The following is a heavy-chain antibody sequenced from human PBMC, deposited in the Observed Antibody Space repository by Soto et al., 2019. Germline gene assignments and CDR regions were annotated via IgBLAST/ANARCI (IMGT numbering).Heavy chain of an antibody. CDR3: AWYYYDSSGPVRFDP. V-gene: IGHV1-69*13. J-gene: IGHJ5*02. CDR2: IIPIFGTA. Sequence: ASVKVSCKASGGTFSSYAISWVRQAPGQGLEWMGGIIPIFGTANYAQKFQGRVTITADESTSTAYMELSSLRSEDTAVYYCAWYYYDSSGPVRFDPWGQGTLVTVSS. D-gene: IGHD3-22*01. CDR1: GGTFSSYA.